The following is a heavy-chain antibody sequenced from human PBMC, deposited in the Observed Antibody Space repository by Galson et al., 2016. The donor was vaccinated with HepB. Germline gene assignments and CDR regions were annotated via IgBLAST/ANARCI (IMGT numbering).Heavy chain of an antibody. CDR2: IWRDGRNT. J-gene: IGHJ4*02. D-gene: IGHD3-9*01. Sequence: SLRLSCAASEFTFSTYGMHWVRQAPGKGLEWVALIWRDGRNTYYADSVKGRFTISRNNPKNALYLQMNSLRAEDTAVYYCAREPVRLDDLLTGPPKNPDYWGQGTLVTVSS. CDR1: EFTFSTYG. V-gene: IGHV3-33*01. CDR3: AREPVRLDDLLTGPPKNPDY.